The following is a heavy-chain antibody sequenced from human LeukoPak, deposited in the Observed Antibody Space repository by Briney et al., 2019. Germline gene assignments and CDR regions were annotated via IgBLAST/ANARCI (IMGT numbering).Heavy chain of an antibody. CDR2: IYYSGST. CDR3: ARLSHYSDSSGYYLGSYYFDY. Sequence: PSETLSLTCTVSGGSISSTTYYWGWLRQPPGKGLEWIGTIYYSGSTYYNPSVKSRVTLSLDTSKNQLSLKLSSVTAADTAVYYCARLSHYSDSSGYYLGSYYFDYWGQGTLVTVSS. V-gene: IGHV4-39*01. D-gene: IGHD3-22*01. J-gene: IGHJ4*02. CDR1: GGSISSTTYY.